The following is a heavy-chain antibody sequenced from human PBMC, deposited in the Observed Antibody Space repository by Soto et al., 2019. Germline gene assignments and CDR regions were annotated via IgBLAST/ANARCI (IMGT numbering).Heavy chain of an antibody. Sequence: ASVKVSCKASGHTFTSYDINWVRQATGQGLEWMGWMNPNSGDTGYAQKFQGRVTMTRNTSISTAYMELSSLRSEDTAMYYCARGLEWSWSLDPWGQGTLVTVSS. CDR3: ARGLEWSWSLDP. V-gene: IGHV1-8*01. D-gene: IGHD3-3*01. CDR2: MNPNSGDT. CDR1: GHTFTSYD. J-gene: IGHJ5*02.